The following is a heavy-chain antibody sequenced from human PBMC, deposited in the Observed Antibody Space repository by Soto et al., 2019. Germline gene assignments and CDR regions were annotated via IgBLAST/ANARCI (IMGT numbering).Heavy chain of an antibody. CDR1: GFTFSSYG. V-gene: IGHV3-30*18. CDR2: ISYDGNNK. J-gene: IGHJ6*02. Sequence: PGGSLRLSCVASGFTFSSYGMHWVRQAPGKGLEWVAAISYDGNNKYYVDSVKGRFTSSRDNSKNTLYLQMNSLRADDTAVYYCAKWAYCSSSTSCYGNYNYYGLDVWGQGTTVTVSS. D-gene: IGHD2-2*01. CDR3: AKWAYCSSSTSCYGNYNYYGLDV.